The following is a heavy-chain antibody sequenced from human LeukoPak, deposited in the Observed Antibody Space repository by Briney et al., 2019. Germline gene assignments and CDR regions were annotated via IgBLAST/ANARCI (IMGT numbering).Heavy chain of an antibody. J-gene: IGHJ3*02. CDR1: GFTFNAFG. CDR3: AALQWLVPTDAFDI. CDR2: IGTTSGAI. D-gene: IGHD6-19*01. Sequence: PGGSLRLSCAASGFTFNAFGMNWVRQAPGKGLEWVSYIGTTSGAIYYADSVKGRFTISRDNSKNTLYLQMNSLRAEDTAVYYCAALQWLVPTDAFDIWGQGTMVTVSS. V-gene: IGHV3-48*01.